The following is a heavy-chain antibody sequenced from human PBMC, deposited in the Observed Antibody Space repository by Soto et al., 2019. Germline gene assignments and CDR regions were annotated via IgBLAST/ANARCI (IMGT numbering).Heavy chain of an antibody. CDR1: GYTFTRYY. Sequence: ASVKVSCKASGYTFTRYYMHWVRQAPGQGLEWMGWINPNSGGTNYAQKFQGWVTMTRDTSISTAYMELSRLRSDDTAVYYCAREAGYCSGGSCSPGGWFDPWGQGTLVTVSS. J-gene: IGHJ5*02. D-gene: IGHD2-15*01. CDR3: AREAGYCSGGSCSPGGWFDP. V-gene: IGHV1-2*04. CDR2: INPNSGGT.